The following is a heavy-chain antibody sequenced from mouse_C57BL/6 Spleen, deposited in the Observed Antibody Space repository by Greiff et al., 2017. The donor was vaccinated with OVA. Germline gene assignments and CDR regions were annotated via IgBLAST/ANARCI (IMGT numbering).Heavy chain of an antibody. J-gene: IGHJ4*01. Sequence: EVMLVESVAELVRPGASVKLSCTASGFNIKNTYMHWVKQRPEQGLEWIGRIDPANGNTKYAPKFQGKATITADTSSNTAYLQLSSLTSEDTAIYYCAYYYGSSLYAMDYWGQGTSVTVSS. CDR2: IDPANGNT. CDR3: AYYYGSSLYAMDY. CDR1: GFNIKNTY. D-gene: IGHD1-1*01. V-gene: IGHV14-3*01.